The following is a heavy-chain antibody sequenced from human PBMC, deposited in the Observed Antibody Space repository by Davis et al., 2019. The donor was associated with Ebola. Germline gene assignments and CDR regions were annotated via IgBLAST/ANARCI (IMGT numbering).Heavy chain of an antibody. CDR3: AREGYGDYFFDS. Sequence: GESLKISCAASGFTFSSYAMHWVRQAPGKGLEWVAVISYDGSNKYYADSVKGRFTISRDNSKNTLYLQMNSLRAEDTAVYYCAREGYGDYFFDSWGQGTLVTVSS. CDR1: GFTFSSYA. CDR2: ISYDGSNK. D-gene: IGHD4-17*01. J-gene: IGHJ4*02. V-gene: IGHV3-30-3*01.